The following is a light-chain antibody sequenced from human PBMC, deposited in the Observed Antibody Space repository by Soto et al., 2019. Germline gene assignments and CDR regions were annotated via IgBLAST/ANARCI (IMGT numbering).Light chain of an antibody. CDR2: QAS. Sequence: DIQMTQSPSTLSASVGDRVSITCRASQSISRQLAWYQQKPGKAPNLLIYQASNLETGVPSRFTGSGSATEFTLTISSLQPDDLATYYWLQYQSYWTFGQGTKVEVK. CDR3: LQYQSYWT. V-gene: IGKV1-5*03. CDR1: QSISRQ. J-gene: IGKJ1*01.